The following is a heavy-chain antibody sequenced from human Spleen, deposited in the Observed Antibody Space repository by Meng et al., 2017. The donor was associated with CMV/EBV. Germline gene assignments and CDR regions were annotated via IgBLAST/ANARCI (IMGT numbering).Heavy chain of an antibody. J-gene: IGHJ4*02. CDR2: IYYSGST. D-gene: IGHD3-10*01. CDR1: GGSISSSSYY. Sequence: SETLSLTCTVSGGSISSSSYYWGWIRQPPGKGLEWIGSIYYSGSTYYNPSLKSRVTISVDTSKNQFSLNLSSVTAADTAVYYCARLGELFYFVSGSSGSFDYWGQGTLVTVSS. V-gene: IGHV4-39*01. CDR3: ARLGELFYFVSGSSGSFDY.